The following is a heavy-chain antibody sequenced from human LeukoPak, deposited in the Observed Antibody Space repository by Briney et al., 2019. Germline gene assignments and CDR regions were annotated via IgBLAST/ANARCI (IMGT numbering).Heavy chain of an antibody. Sequence: GGSLRLSCAASGFTFSSYGMHWVRQAPGKGLEWVAVISYDGSNKYYADSVKGRFTISRDNSKNTLYLQMNSLRAEDTAVYYCAKDNYYDRSDYYWRWGQGTLVTVSS. CDR1: GFTFSSYG. V-gene: IGHV3-30*18. CDR2: ISYDGSNK. J-gene: IGHJ4*02. D-gene: IGHD3-22*01. CDR3: AKDNYYDRSDYYWR.